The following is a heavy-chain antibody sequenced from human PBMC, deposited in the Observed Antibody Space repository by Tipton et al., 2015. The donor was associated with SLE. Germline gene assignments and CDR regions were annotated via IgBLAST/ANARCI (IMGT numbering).Heavy chain of an antibody. V-gene: IGHV4-38-2*01. CDR3: ATTVTTTPSYGAFDI. D-gene: IGHD4-17*01. CDR1: GGSFSGYY. Sequence: TLSLTCAVYGGSFSGYYWGWIRQPPGKGLEWIGSLYNSGSAFYNPSLKSRVSISIDTSKSQFSLRLSSITAADAAMYYCATTVTTTPSYGAFDIWGLGTMVTVSS. CDR2: LYNSGSA. J-gene: IGHJ3*02.